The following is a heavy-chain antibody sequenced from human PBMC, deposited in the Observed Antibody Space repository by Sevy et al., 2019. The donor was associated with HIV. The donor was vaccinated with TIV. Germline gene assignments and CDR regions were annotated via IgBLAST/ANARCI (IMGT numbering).Heavy chain of an antibody. D-gene: IGHD2-21*01. J-gene: IGHJ4*02. V-gene: IGHV3-7*01. CDR3: ARELWPGDY. CDR2: INQDGSQK. CDR1: GFTFSDYF. Sequence: GGSLRLSCAASGFTFSDYFMGWVRQAPGRGLEWVANINQDGSQKNYVDSVKGRFTISRDNAKNSLYLQMNGLRVDDTAVYYCARELWPGDYWGQGTLVTVSS.